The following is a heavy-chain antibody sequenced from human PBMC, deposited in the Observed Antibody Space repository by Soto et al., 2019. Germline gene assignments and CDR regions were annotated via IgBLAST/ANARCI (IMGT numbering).Heavy chain of an antibody. CDR1: GFTFSSYW. J-gene: IGHJ4*02. D-gene: IGHD3-22*01. CDR2: IKQDGSEK. V-gene: IGHV3-7*03. CDR3: ARDTYYYDSSGSYY. Sequence: HPGGSLRLSCAASGFTFSSYWMSWVRQAPGKGLEWVANIKQDGSEKYYVDSVKGRFTISRDNAKNSLYLQMNSLRAEDTAVYYCARDTYYYDSSGSYYWGQGTLVTVSS.